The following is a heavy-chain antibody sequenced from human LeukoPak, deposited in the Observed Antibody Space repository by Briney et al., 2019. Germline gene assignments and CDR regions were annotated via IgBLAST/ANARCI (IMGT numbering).Heavy chain of an antibody. V-gene: IGHV3-23*01. Sequence: GGSLRLSCGASGFTFSSYAMSWVRQAPWKGLEWVSASSGRGVITCYADSVKGRFTISRDNSKNTLYLQMNSLRAEDTAVYYCAKDRPYYDYIWGSYRSSFYYFDYWGQGTLVTVSS. CDR2: SSGRGVIT. CDR1: GFTFSSYA. J-gene: IGHJ4*02. D-gene: IGHD3-16*02. CDR3: AKDRPYYDYIWGSYRSSFYYFDY.